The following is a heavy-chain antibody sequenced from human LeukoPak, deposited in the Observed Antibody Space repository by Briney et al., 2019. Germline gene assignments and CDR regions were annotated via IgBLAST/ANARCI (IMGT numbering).Heavy chain of an antibody. CDR2: INPTDGST. V-gene: IGHV1-46*01. D-gene: IGHD2-21*02. CDR1: GYTFTSYF. CDR3: ARGRVTATDGFDI. J-gene: IGHJ3*02. Sequence: GASVKVSCKASGYTFTSYFIHWVRQAPAEGLEWMGIINPTDGSTRYAQKFQGRVTMTRDTSTSTVYMELSSLRSEDTAVYYCARGRVTATDGFDIWGQGTTVIVSS.